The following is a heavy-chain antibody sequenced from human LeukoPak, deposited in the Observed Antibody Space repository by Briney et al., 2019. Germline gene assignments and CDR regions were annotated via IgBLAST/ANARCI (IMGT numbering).Heavy chain of an antibody. V-gene: IGHV4-4*07. Sequence: PETLSLTCTVSGGSISSYYWSWIRQPAGKGLEWIGRIYTSGSTNYNPSLKSRVTMSVDTSKNQFSLKLSSVTAADTAVYYCARAGYYYDSSGYLDYWGQGTLVTVCS. D-gene: IGHD3-22*01. CDR2: IYTSGST. J-gene: IGHJ4*02. CDR3: ARAGYYYDSSGYLDY. CDR1: GGSISSYY.